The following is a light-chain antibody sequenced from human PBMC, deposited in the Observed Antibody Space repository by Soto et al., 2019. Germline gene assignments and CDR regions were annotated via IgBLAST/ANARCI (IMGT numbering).Light chain of an antibody. CDR2: ESS. Sequence: IVMTQSPATLSVSPGERATLSCRASQSVSSNLAWYQQKPGQAPRLLIYESSNRATGIAARFSGSGSGTDFTLTISRLEPEDFAVYYCQQYDSSPKTFGQGTKVDIK. CDR1: QSVSSN. CDR3: QQYDSSPKT. V-gene: IGKV3D-15*01. J-gene: IGKJ1*01.